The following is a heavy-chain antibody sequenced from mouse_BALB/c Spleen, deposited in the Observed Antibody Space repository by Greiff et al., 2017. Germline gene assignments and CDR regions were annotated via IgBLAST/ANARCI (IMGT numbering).Heavy chain of an antibody. CDR2: ISNGGGST. CDR1: GFTFSSYT. CDR3: ARRGITTVVASYWYFDV. V-gene: IGHV5-12-2*01. D-gene: IGHD1-1*01. J-gene: IGHJ1*01. Sequence: DVMLVESGGGLVQPGGSLKLSCAASGFTFSSYTMSWVRQTPEKRLEWVAYISNGGGSTYYPDTVKGRFTISRDNAKNTLYLQMSSLKSEDTAMYYCARRGITTVVASYWYFDVWGAGTTVTVSS.